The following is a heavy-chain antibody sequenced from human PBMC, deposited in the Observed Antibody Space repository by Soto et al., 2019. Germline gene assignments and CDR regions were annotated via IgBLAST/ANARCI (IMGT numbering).Heavy chain of an antibody. CDR1: GGSFSGYY. V-gene: IGHV4-34*01. CDR3: ARPMITPTGRGAFDI. J-gene: IGHJ3*02. D-gene: IGHD3-22*01. Sequence: SETLSLTCAVYGGSFSGYYWSWIRQPPGKGLEWIGEINHSGSTNYNPSLKSRVTISVDTSKNQFSLKLSSVTAADTAVYYCARPMITPTGRGAFDIWGQGTMVTVSS. CDR2: INHSGST.